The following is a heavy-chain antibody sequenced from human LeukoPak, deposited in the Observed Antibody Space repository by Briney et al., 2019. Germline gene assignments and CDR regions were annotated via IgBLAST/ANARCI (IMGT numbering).Heavy chain of an antibody. CDR2: IRSNSDGGTI. CDR3: ATDFYDST. Sequence: GGSLRLSCATSGFTFSNAWMNWVRQAPGKGLEWVGRIRSNSDGGTIDYAAPVKGRFTLSRDDSKTTLYLQMNSLQTEDTAVYYCATDFYDSTWGQGTLVTVSP. CDR1: GFTFSNAW. J-gene: IGHJ5*02. V-gene: IGHV3-15*07. D-gene: IGHD3-22*01.